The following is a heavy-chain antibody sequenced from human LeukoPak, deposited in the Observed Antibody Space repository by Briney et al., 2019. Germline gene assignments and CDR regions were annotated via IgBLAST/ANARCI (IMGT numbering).Heavy chain of an antibody. CDR2: IRSNSDGGTI. CDR3: ATDFYDST. Sequence: GGSLRLSCATSGFTFSNAWMNWVRQAPGKGLEWVGRIRSNSDGGTIDYAAPVKGRFTLSRDDSKTTLYLQMNSLQTEDTAVYYCATDFYDSTWGQGTLVTVSP. CDR1: GFTFSNAW. J-gene: IGHJ5*02. V-gene: IGHV3-15*07. D-gene: IGHD3-22*01.